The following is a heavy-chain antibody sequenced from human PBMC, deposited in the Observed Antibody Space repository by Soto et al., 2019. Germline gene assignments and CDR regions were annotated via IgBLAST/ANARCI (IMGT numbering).Heavy chain of an antibody. CDR1: GYTFTSYY. CDR2: INPSGGST. D-gene: IGHD2-2*01. Sequence: ASVKVSCKASGYTFTSYYMHWVRQAPGQGLEWMGIINPSGGSTSYAQKFQGRVTMTRDTSTSTVYMELSSLRSEDTAVYYCAREVVVVPAAMRWFDPWGQGTRVTVSS. J-gene: IGHJ5*02. V-gene: IGHV1-46*03. CDR3: AREVVVVPAAMRWFDP.